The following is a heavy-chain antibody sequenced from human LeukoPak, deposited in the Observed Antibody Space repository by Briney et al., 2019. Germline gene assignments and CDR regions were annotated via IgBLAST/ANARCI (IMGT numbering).Heavy chain of an antibody. Sequence: ETLSLTCAVSGYSISSGYYWGWIRQPPGKGLEWVSSISSSSSYIYYADSVKGRFTISRDNAKNSLYLQMNSLRAEDTAVYYCARDPLDCSSTSCYRQAFDIWGQGTMVTVSS. CDR2: ISSSSSYI. J-gene: IGHJ3*02. CDR1: GYSISSGYY. D-gene: IGHD2-2*02. CDR3: ARDPLDCSSTSCYRQAFDI. V-gene: IGHV3-21*01.